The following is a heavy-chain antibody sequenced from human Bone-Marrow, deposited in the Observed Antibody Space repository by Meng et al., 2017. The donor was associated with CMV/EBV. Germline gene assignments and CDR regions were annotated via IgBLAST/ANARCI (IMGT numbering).Heavy chain of an antibody. Sequence: GESLKISCAASAFTVTNNYMSWVRQAPGKGLEWVSVIYSSSSTYYADSVKGRFTVSRDNSKNTLYLQMNSLRAEDTAVYYCARARRDYDSSGYYNRDEYYFDYWGQGTLVTVSS. CDR3: ARARRDYDSSGYYNRDEYYFDY. D-gene: IGHD3-22*01. V-gene: IGHV3-53*01. CDR1: AFTVTNNY. J-gene: IGHJ4*02. CDR2: IYSSSST.